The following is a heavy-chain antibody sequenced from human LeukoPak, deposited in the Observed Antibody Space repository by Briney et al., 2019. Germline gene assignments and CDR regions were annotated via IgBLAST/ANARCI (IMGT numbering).Heavy chain of an antibody. Sequence: SETLSLTCAVYGGSFSGYYWSWIRQPPGKGLEWIGEINHSGSTNYNPSLKSRVTISVDTSKNQFSLKLSSVTAADTAVYYCARGSQYYDFWSGYSLDWFDPWGQGTLVTVSS. D-gene: IGHD3-3*01. V-gene: IGHV4-34*01. J-gene: IGHJ5*02. CDR3: ARGSQYYDFWSGYSLDWFDP. CDR1: GGSFSGYY. CDR2: INHSGST.